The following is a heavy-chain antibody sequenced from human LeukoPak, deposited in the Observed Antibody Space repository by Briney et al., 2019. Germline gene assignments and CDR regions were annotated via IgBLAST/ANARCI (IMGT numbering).Heavy chain of an antibody. D-gene: IGHD3-10*01. CDR3: ARGDYYGSGRI. Sequence: ETLSLTCTVSGDSISSYYWSWIRQPPGKGLEWIGYIYYSGNTNYNPSLKSRVTISVDTSKSQFSLKLSSVTAADTAVYYCARGDYYGSGRIWGQGTMVTVSS. V-gene: IGHV4-59*12. CDR2: IYYSGNT. CDR1: GDSISSYY. J-gene: IGHJ3*02.